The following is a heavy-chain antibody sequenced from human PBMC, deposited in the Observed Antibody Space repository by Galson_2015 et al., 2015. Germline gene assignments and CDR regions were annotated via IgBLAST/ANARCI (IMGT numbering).Heavy chain of an antibody. CDR3: ARGDPLIQLWLTNYYYYGMDV. J-gene: IGHJ6*02. D-gene: IGHD5-18*01. CDR1: GYTFTSYA. V-gene: IGHV1-3*01. Sequence: SVKVSCKASGYTFTSYAMHWVRQAPGQRLEWMGWINAGNGNTKYSQKFQGRVTITRDTSASTAYMELSSLRSEDTAVYYCARGDPLIQLWLTNYYYYGMDVWGQGTTVTVSS. CDR2: INAGNGNT.